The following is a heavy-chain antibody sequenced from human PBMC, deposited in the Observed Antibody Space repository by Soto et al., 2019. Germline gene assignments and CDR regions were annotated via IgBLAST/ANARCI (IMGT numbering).Heavy chain of an antibody. D-gene: IGHD5-18*01. CDR2: INAGNGNT. V-gene: IGHV1-3*01. CDR1: GYTFTNHA. Sequence: GASMKVPCKASGYTFTNHAMHWVGPAPGQRLEWMGWINAGNGNTKYSQKFQGRVTITRDTSASTAYMELSSLRSEDTAVYYCARSGIQLWLLVYWGQGTLVTVSS. J-gene: IGHJ4*02. CDR3: ARSGIQLWLLVY.